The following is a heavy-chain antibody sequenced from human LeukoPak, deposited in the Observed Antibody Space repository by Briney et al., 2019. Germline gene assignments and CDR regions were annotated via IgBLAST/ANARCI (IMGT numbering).Heavy chain of an antibody. CDR1: GYSFTNYY. V-gene: IGHV1-46*01. CDR2: INPSGGGT. CDR3: PPLPYCFHGICYPHHYFDY. D-gene: IGHD2-8*01. J-gene: IGHJ4*02. Sequence: ASVKVSCKASGYSFTNYYIHWVRQAPGQGLESVGIINPSGGGTTYPQKFQGRVTMTRDTSTSTVYMELSSLRSQDTAVSYCPPLPYCFHGICYPHHYFDYWRQGTLVPVPS.